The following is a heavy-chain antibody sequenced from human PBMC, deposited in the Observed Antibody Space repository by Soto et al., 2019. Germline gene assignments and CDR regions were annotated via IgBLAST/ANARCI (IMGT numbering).Heavy chain of an antibody. CDR3: ARGVDIAAAGTDYYGMDV. J-gene: IGHJ6*02. V-gene: IGHV4-31*03. CDR2: IYYSGTT. D-gene: IGHD6-13*01. Sequence: SETLSLTCTVSGGSISSGGYYWSWIRQHPGKGLEWIGYIYYSGTTYYNPSLKSRVTISVDTSKNQFSLKLSSVTAADTAVYYCARGVDIAAAGTDYYGMDVWGQGTTVIVSS. CDR1: GGSISSGGYY.